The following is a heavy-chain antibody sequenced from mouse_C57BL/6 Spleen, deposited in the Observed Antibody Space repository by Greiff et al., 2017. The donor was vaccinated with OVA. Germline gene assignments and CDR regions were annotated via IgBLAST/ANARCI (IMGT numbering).Heavy chain of an antibody. J-gene: IGHJ3*01. CDR2: IYPGDGDT. CDR1: GYAFSSSW. D-gene: IGHD2-1*01. V-gene: IGHV1-82*01. Sequence: VQLVESGPELVKPGASVKISCKASGYAFSSSWMNWVKQRPGKGLEWIGRIYPGDGDTNYNGKFKGKATLTADKSSSTAYMQLSSLTSEDSAVYFCARDYGNWFAYWGQGTLVTVSA. CDR3: ARDYGNWFAY.